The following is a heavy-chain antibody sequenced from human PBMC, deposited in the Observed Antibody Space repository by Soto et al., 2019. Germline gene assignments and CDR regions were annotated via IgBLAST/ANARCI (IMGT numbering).Heavy chain of an antibody. Sequence: ASVKVSCNASGYTFTNYYMHWVRPAPGQGLEWMGILYPSGGSTRNAQKFQGRVTMTRDTSTSTVYMELSSLRSEDTAVYYCARDFSGPMDYWGRGTLVTVSS. J-gene: IGHJ4*02. CDR2: LYPSGGST. CDR1: GYTFTNYY. D-gene: IGHD3-10*01. CDR3: ARDFSGPMDY. V-gene: IGHV1-46*01.